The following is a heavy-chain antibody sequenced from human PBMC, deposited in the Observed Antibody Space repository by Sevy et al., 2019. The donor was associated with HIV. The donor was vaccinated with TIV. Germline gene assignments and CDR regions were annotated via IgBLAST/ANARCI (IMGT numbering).Heavy chain of an antibody. CDR2: LSSSSSTM. Sequence: GGSLRLPCAASGFIFSTYSMNWVRLAPGKGLEWVSCLSSSSSTMYYADSVKGRFTISRDNAKNSLYLQMNSLRDEDTAVYYCATYYYDSGGYSVFRFDYWGQGTLVTVSS. CDR1: GFIFSTYS. D-gene: IGHD3-22*01. V-gene: IGHV3-48*02. CDR3: ATYYYDSGGYSVFRFDY. J-gene: IGHJ4*02.